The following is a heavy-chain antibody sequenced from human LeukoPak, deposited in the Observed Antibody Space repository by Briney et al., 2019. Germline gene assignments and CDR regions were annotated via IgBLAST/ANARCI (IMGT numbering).Heavy chain of an antibody. D-gene: IGHD2-2*02. Sequence: PSETLSLTCTVSGYSISSGYYWGWIRQPPGKGLEWIGAIYHSGNTYYNPSLKSRVTISVDTSKNQFSLKLSSVTAADTAVYHCARRTVYCSSASCYTGGAIDYWGQGTLVTVSS. V-gene: IGHV4-38-2*02. J-gene: IGHJ4*02. CDR2: IYHSGNT. CDR1: GYSISSGYY. CDR3: ARRTVYCSSASCYTGGAIDY.